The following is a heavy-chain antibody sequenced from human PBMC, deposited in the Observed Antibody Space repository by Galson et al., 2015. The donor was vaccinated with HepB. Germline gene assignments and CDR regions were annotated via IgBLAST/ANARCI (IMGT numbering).Heavy chain of an antibody. V-gene: IGHV3-7*03. D-gene: IGHD4-17*01. Sequence: SLRLSCAASGFTFSSYWMNWVRQAPGKGLEWVANIKQDGSEKYYVDSVKGRFTISRDNAKNSLYLQMNSLRAEDTAVYYCARDTDYGDYFDYWGQGTLVTVSS. CDR2: IKQDGSEK. CDR1: GFTFSSYW. CDR3: ARDTDYGDYFDY. J-gene: IGHJ4*02.